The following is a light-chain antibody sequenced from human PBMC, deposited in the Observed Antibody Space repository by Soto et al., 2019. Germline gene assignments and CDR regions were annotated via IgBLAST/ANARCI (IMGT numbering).Light chain of an antibody. J-gene: IGKJ1*01. CDR1: PSVSSSS. V-gene: IGKV3-20*01. CDR2: GAS. Sequence: EIVLTQSPGTLSLSPGERATLSCRASPSVSSSSLAWYQQNPGQAPSLLIYGASSRATGIPDRFSGSGSGTDFTLTISRLEPEDVAVYYCQQYGNSPQTFGQGTKVEVK. CDR3: QQYGNSPQT.